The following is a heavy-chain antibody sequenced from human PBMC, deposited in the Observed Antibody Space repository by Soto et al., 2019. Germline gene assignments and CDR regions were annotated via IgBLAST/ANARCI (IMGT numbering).Heavy chain of an antibody. CDR1: GGSLSCATYS. D-gene: IGHD5-12*01. V-gene: IGHV4-30-2*01. Sequence: PSETLSLTCGVSGGSLSCATYSWNWIRQPPGKGLEWIGYIFPSGTTYYNPSLKSRVTISIDVSKNQFSLSLSSVTAADTAVYYCARERVDIVATSFFDYWGQGTLVTVSS. J-gene: IGHJ4*02. CDR2: IFPSGTT. CDR3: ARERVDIVATSFFDY.